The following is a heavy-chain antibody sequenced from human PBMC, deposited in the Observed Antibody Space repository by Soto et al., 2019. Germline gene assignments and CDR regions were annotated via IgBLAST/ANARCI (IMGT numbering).Heavy chain of an antibody. J-gene: IGHJ3*02. CDR1: GGSISSYY. D-gene: IGHD6-19*01. CDR3: ARYPLGLGVDAFDI. V-gene: IGHV4-4*07. Sequence: PSETLSLTCTVSGGSISSYYWSWIRQPAGKGLEWIGRIYTSGSTNYNPSLKSRVTMSVDTSKNQFPLKLSSVTAADTAVYYCARYPLGLGVDAFDIWGQGTMVTVSS. CDR2: IYTSGST.